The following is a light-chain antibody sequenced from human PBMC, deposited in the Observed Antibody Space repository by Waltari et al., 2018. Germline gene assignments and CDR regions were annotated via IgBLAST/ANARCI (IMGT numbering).Light chain of an antibody. CDR1: SRDVGRYNY. V-gene: IGLV2-14*01. J-gene: IGLJ1*01. CDR3: HSYTTSTLYV. CDR2: AVT. Sequence: QSALTQPASVSGSPGQSITISCTGTSRDVGRYNYVSWYQQHPGKVPKLLIYAVTNRPSGVSNRFSGSKSGNTASLTISGLHAEDEADYFCHSYTTSTLYVFGTGTKVTVL.